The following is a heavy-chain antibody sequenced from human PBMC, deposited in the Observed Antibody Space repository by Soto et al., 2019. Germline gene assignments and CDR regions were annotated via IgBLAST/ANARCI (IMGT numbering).Heavy chain of an antibody. V-gene: IGHV3-23*01. J-gene: IGHJ4*02. CDR2: ISGSGGST. CDR1: GFTFSSYA. CDR3: ATGGFGELLFDY. Sequence: GGSLRLSCAASGFTFSSYAMSWVRQAPGKGLEWVSTISGSGGSTYYADSVKGRFTISRDNSKNTLYLQMNSLRAEDTAVYYCATGGFGELLFDYWGQGALVTVSS. D-gene: IGHD3-10*01.